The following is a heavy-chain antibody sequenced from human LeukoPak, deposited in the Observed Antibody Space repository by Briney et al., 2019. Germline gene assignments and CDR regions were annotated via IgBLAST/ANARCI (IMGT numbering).Heavy chain of an antibody. J-gene: IGHJ4*02. Sequence: GGSLRLSCAASGFTFSSYGMTWVRQAPGKGLDWVTFIRSDGSIKYYADSVKGRFTISRDNSKNTLYLQMNSLRAEDTAVYYCAKALGPTMLRGVLHYWGQGTLVTVSS. D-gene: IGHD3-10*01. CDR3: AKALGPTMLRGVLHY. V-gene: IGHV3-30*02. CDR2: IRSDGSIK. CDR1: GFTFSSYG.